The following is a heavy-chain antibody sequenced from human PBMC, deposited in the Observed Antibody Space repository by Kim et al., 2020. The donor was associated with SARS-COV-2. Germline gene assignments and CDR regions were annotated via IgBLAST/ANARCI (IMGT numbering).Heavy chain of an antibody. V-gene: IGHV5-51*01. J-gene: IGHJ4*01. CDR2: IFPRDSDT. CDR3: ARHVGSCSGAGCQPQY. D-gene: IGHD2-15*01. Sequence: GESLKISCKASGFSINLYWIAWVRQTPGKGLEWMGIIFPRDSDTKYSPSFQGQVTISADKSISTTYLQWSSLTASDTAIYYCARHVGSCSGAGCQPQYW. CDR1: GFSINLYW.